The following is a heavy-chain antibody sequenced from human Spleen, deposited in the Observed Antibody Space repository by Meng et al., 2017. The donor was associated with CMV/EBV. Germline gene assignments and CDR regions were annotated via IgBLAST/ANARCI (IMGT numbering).Heavy chain of an antibody. V-gene: IGHV3-11*04. J-gene: IGHJ6*02. Sequence: GESLKISCAASGFTFSDYYMTWIRQAPGKGLEWVSYISSSGSITKYLDSVKGRFTISRDNAKNSLYLQMNSLRAEDTAVYYCARKWELRRGFYYGMDVWGQGTTVTVSS. D-gene: IGHD1-26*01. CDR3: ARKWELRRGFYYGMDV. CDR2: ISSSGSIT. CDR1: GFTFSDYY.